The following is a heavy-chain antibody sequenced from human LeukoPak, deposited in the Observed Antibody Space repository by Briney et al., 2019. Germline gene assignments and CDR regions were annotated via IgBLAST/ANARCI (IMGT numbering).Heavy chain of an antibody. Sequence: LGGSLRLSCSASGFTFSRYTMHWVRQAPGKGLEYVSSISSNGGSTYYGDSVKGRFTISRDNSKNTLYLQMSSLRPEDTAVYYCVKGDYERTGYYYGNGAFDIWGQGTMVTVSS. J-gene: IGHJ3*02. CDR3: VKGDYERTGYYYGNGAFDI. V-gene: IGHV3-64D*09. D-gene: IGHD3-22*01. CDR2: ISSNGGST. CDR1: GFTFSRYT.